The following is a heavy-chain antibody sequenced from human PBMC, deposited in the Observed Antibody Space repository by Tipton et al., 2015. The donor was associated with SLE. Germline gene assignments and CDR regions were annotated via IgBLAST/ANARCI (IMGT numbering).Heavy chain of an antibody. Sequence: SLRLSCAASGFTFSSYAIHWVRQAPGKGLEYVSAISSNGGSTYYANSVKGRFTISRDNSKNTLYLQMGSLRAEDMAVYYCARDYYDSSGSDYWGQGTLVTVSS. CDR1: GFTFSSYA. CDR3: ARDYYDSSGSDY. CDR2: ISSNGGST. D-gene: IGHD3-22*01. J-gene: IGHJ4*02. V-gene: IGHV3-64*01.